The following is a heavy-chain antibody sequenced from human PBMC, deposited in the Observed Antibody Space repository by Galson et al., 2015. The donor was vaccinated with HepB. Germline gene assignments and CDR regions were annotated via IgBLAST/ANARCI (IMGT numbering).Heavy chain of an antibody. Sequence: SVKVSCKVSGYTLTELSMHWVRQAPGKGLEWMGGFDPEDGETIYAQKFQGRATMTEDTSTDTAYMELSSLRSEDTAVYYCATAERDYYYYYMDVWGKGTTVTVSS. V-gene: IGHV1-24*01. CDR2: FDPEDGET. J-gene: IGHJ6*03. CDR3: ATAERDYYYYYMDV. CDR1: GYTLTELS. D-gene: IGHD1-1*01.